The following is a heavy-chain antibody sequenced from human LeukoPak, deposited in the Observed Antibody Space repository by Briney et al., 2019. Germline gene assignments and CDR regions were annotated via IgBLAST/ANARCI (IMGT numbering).Heavy chain of an antibody. Sequence: PGGSLRLSCAASGFTFSDYWIHWVRQAPGKGLVWVSRINTDGSITNYADSVKGRFTISRDNSKNTLYLQMNSLRAEDTAVYYCARDKGSSGYPNFDYWGQGTLVTVSS. CDR1: GFTFSDYW. CDR3: ARDKGSSGYPNFDY. CDR2: INTDGSIT. J-gene: IGHJ4*02. V-gene: IGHV3-74*01. D-gene: IGHD3-22*01.